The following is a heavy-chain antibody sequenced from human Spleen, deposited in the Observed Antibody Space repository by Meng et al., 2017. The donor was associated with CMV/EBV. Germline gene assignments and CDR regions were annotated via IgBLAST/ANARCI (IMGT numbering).Heavy chain of an antibody. CDR2: SIPTFGTT. CDR1: GYTFTSYA. D-gene: IGHD6-13*01. Sequence: SVKVSCKASGYTFTSYAMHWVRQAPGQRLEWMGGSIPTFGTTNYAQKFQGRVTIITDESTGTAHMEMTSLRSEDTAVYYCARGATQYSSSSTVYYYYGMDVWGQGTTVTVSS. CDR3: ARGATQYSSSSTVYYYYGMDV. J-gene: IGHJ6*02. V-gene: IGHV1-69*05.